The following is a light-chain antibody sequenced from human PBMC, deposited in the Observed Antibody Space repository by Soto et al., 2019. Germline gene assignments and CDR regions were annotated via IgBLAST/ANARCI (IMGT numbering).Light chain of an antibody. J-gene: IGKJ4*01. CDR1: QSISSW. V-gene: IGKV1-5*01. Sequence: DIQMTQSPSTLSASVGDRVTITFRASQSISSWLAWYQQKPGDAPNLLIYDASSLESGVPSRFSGSGSGTDFTLTISSLQPEDFATYYCQQSYSTPGFGGGTKVDIK. CDR2: DAS. CDR3: QQSYSTPG.